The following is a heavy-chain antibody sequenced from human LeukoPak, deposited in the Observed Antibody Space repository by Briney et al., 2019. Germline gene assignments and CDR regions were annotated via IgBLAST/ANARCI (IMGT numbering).Heavy chain of an antibody. CDR2: INPNSGGT. J-gene: IGHJ5*02. CDR3: AGGLWSGYNWFDP. CDR1: GYTFAGYY. D-gene: IGHD3-3*01. Sequence: ASVKVSCKASGYTFAGYYMHWVRQAPGQGLEWMGWINPNSGGTNYAQKFQGRVTMTRDTPISTAYMELSRLRSDDTAVYYCAGGLWSGYNWFDPWGQGTLVTVSS. V-gene: IGHV1-2*02.